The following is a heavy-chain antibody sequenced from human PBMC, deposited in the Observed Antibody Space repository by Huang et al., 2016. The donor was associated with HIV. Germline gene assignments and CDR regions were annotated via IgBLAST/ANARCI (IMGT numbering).Heavy chain of an antibody. D-gene: IGHD3-3*01. CDR1: IFTFSTSA. CDR2: ISGSGSST. J-gene: IGHJ4*02. V-gene: IGHV3-23*01. Sequence: EVQLLESGGGLVQPGGSLRLSCAASIFTFSTSALGWVRQAPGKGMEGVSSISGSGSSTYDADAVKGRFTISRDNSRNTLYLQMKSLRVEDTAIYYCAKGSERSLTGPKYQYYFDYWGQGTLVTVSS. CDR3: AKGSERSLTGPKYQYYFDY.